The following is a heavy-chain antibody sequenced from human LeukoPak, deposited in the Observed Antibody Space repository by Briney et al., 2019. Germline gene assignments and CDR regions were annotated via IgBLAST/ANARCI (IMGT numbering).Heavy chain of an antibody. D-gene: IGHD6-19*01. CDR1: GGSISSYY. CDR2: IYYSGST. CDR3: ARGSGASVAYYGMDV. Sequence: SETLSLTCTVSGGSISSYYWSWIRQPPGKGLEWIGYIYYSGSTNYNPSLKSRVTISVDTSKNQFSLKLSSVTAADTAVYYCARGSGASVAYYGMDVWGQGTTVTVSS. V-gene: IGHV4-59*08. J-gene: IGHJ6*02.